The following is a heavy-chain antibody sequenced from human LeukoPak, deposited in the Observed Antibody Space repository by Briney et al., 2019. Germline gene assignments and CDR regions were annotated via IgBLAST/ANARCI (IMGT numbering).Heavy chain of an antibody. CDR3: ARDRVINYYYYGMDV. CDR1: GYTFTSYG. D-gene: IGHD2-21*01. J-gene: IGHJ6*02. V-gene: IGHV1-18*01. CDR2: ISAYNGNT. Sequence: GASVKVSCKASGYTFTSYGISWVRQAPGQGLERMGWISAYNGNTNYAQKLQGRVTMTTDTSTSTAYMELRSLRSDDTAVYYCARDRVINYYYYGMDVWGQGTTVTVSS.